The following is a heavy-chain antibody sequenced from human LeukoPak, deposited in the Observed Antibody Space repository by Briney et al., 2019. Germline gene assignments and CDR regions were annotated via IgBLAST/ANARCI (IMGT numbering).Heavy chain of an antibody. J-gene: IGHJ4*02. D-gene: IGHD3-10*01. CDR2: IYYSVST. V-gene: IGHV4-39*07. Sequence: SETLSLTCTVSGGSISSSSYYWGWIRQPPGKGLEWIGSIYYSVSTYYNPSLKSRVTISVDTSKNQFSLKLSSVTAADTAVYYCARRPGYYGSGNDYWGQGTLVTVSS. CDR1: GGSISSSSYY. CDR3: ARRPGYYGSGNDY.